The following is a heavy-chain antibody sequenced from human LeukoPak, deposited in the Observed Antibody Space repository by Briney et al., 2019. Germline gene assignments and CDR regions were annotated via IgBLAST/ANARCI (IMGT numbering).Heavy chain of an antibody. J-gene: IGHJ4*02. Sequence: SETLSLTCTVPGGSISGYYWSWIRQPAGQGLECIGRIFSSGSTNYNPSLKGRVTMSVDTSKNQFSLRLSSVTAADTAVYYCARDLGLSLDYWGQGILVTVSS. CDR3: ARDLGLSLDY. D-gene: IGHD3-16*01. CDR1: GGSISGYY. V-gene: IGHV4-4*07. CDR2: IFSSGST.